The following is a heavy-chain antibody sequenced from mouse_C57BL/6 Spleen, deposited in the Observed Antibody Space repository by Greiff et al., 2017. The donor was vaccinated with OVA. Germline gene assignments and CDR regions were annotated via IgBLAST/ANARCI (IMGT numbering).Heavy chain of an antibody. CDR2: IYPGSGST. Sequence: QVQLQQPGAELVKPGASVKMSCKASGYTFTSYWITWVKQRPGQGLEWIGDIYPGSGSTNYNEKFKSKATLTVDKSSSTAYIQISGLTSENSAVYYCSRFGGYYVTDAMDDWGQGTSVTVSS. CDR1: GYTFTSYW. CDR3: SRFGGYYVTDAMDD. V-gene: IGHV1-55*01. D-gene: IGHD2-3*01. J-gene: IGHJ4*01.